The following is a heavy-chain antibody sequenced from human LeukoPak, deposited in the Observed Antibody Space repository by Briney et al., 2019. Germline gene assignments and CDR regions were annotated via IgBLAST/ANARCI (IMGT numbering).Heavy chain of an antibody. CDR3: ATDRWANGAFDI. J-gene: IGHJ3*02. CDR1: GYTLTELS. Sequence: ASVKVSCKVSGYTLTELSMHWVLQAPGKGLEWMGGFDPEDGETIYAQKFQGRVTMTEDTSTDTAYMELSSLRSEDTAVYYCATDRWANGAFDIWGQGTMVTVSS. CDR2: FDPEDGET. D-gene: IGHD3-16*01. V-gene: IGHV1-24*01.